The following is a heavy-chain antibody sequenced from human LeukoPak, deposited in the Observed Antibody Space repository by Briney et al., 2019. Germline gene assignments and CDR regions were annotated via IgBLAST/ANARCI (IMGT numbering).Heavy chain of an antibody. CDR1: GFTFISYS. D-gene: IGHD4-17*01. CDR3: ARDGHYGDYPRWSDP. V-gene: IGHV3-21*01. J-gene: IGHJ5*02. Sequence: GGSLRLSCAASGFTFISYSMNWVRQAPGKGLEWVSSISSSSSYIYYADSVKGRFTISRDNAKNSLYLQMNSLRAEDTAVYYCARDGHYGDYPRWSDPWGQGTLVTVSS. CDR2: ISSSSSYI.